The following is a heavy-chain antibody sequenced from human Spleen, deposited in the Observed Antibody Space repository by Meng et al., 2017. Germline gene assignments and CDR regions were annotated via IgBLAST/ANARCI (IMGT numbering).Heavy chain of an antibody. Sequence: GESLKISCAASGFSVSHNYMSWVRQAPGKGLEWVSVIYSGGNTYYADSVKGRFTISRDNSKNTVFLQINSLRAEDTALYYCAKDMKRGDAFDIWGQGTMVTVSS. V-gene: IGHV3-53*05. J-gene: IGHJ3*02. CDR2: IYSGGNT. D-gene: IGHD3-16*01. CDR1: GFSVSHNY. CDR3: AKDMKRGDAFDI.